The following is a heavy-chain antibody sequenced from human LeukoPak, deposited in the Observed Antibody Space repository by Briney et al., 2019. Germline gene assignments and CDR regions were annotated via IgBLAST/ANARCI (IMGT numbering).Heavy chain of an antibody. Sequence: GGSLRLSCAASGFAFSSYAMHWVRQTPGKGLEWVAVISYDGIDKYYADSVKGRFTISRDNSKNTLYLQMNSLRSEDTAVYYCAKGSCSSTTCLKTDWGQGTPVTVSS. CDR2: ISYDGIDK. D-gene: IGHD2-2*01. CDR3: AKGSCSSTTCLKTD. V-gene: IGHV3-30*18. J-gene: IGHJ4*02. CDR1: GFAFSSYA.